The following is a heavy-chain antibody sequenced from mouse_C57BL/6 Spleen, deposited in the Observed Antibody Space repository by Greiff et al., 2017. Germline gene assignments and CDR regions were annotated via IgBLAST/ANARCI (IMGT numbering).Heavy chain of an antibody. CDR3: ARGGLGQFDY. D-gene: IGHD4-1*01. CDR1: GYTFTSYW. V-gene: IGHV1-61*01. J-gene: IGHJ2*01. Sequence: QVHVKQPGAELVRPGSSVKLSCKASGYTFTSYWMDWVKQRPGQGLEWIGNIYPSDSETHYNQKFKDKATLTVDKSSITAYMQLSSLTSEDSAVYYCARGGLGQFDYWGQGTTLTVSS. CDR2: IYPSDSET.